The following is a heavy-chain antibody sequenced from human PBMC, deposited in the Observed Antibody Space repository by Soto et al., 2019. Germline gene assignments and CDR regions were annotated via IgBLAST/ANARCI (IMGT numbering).Heavy chain of an antibody. Sequence: QVQLVQSGAAVKKPGSSVKVSCKAPGGTLSSYAINWVRQAPGQGLEWMGGIIPIFGSANYAPKFQGRVTISADESTSTAYMEVSSLRSEDTAVYYCAGTREIPYYHGMDVWGQGPTVTVSS. CDR1: GGTLSSYA. CDR2: IIPIFGSA. CDR3: AGTREIPYYHGMDV. D-gene: IGHD2-2*02. J-gene: IGHJ6*02. V-gene: IGHV1-69*01.